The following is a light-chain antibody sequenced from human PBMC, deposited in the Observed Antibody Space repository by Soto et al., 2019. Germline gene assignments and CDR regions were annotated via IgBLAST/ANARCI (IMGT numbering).Light chain of an antibody. CDR1: SGDVGGYYY. CDR2: EVS. CDR3: SSYTSSSTI. J-gene: IGLJ1*01. Sequence: QSALTPPASVSGSPGQSITISCTGTSGDVGGYYYVSWYQHLPGKAPKLMIYEVSNRPSGVSNRFSGSKSGNTASLTISGLQAEDEADYYCSSYTSSSTIFGTGTKLTVL. V-gene: IGLV2-14*01.